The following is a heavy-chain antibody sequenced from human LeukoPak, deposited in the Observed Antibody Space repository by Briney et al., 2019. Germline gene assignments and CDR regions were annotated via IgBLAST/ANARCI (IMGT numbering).Heavy chain of an antibody. V-gene: IGHV4-31*03. D-gene: IGHD3-22*01. J-gene: IGHJ3*02. CDR2: IYYSGST. Sequence: SETLSLTCTVSGGSISSGGYYWSWIRQHPGKGLEWIGYIYYSGSTYYNPSLKSRVTISVDTSKNQFSLKLSSVTAADTAVYYCARARTYYYDMGAFDIWGQGTMVTVSS. CDR3: ARARTYYYDMGAFDI. CDR1: GGSISSGGYY.